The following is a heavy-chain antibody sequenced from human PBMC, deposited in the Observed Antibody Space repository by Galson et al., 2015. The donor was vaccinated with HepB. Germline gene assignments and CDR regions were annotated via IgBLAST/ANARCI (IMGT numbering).Heavy chain of an antibody. CDR3: ATSRESITIFGVVIIGPFNY. D-gene: IGHD3-3*01. V-gene: IGHV1-18*01. J-gene: IGHJ4*02. CDR2: ISAYNGNT. CDR1: GYTFTSYG. Sequence: SVKVSCKASGYTFTSYGISWVRQAPGQGLEWMGWISAYNGNTNYAQKLQGRVTMTTDTSTSTAYMELRSLRSDDTAVYYCATSRESITIFGVVIIGPFNYWGQGTLVTVSS.